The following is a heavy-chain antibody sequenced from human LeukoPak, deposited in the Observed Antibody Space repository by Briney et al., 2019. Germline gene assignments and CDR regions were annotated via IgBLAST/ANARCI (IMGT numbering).Heavy chain of an antibody. Sequence: GGSLRLSCAASGFTFSSSAMNWVRQTPEKGLERVSALSGSGGATYYADSVKDRFTISRDNSRNTLYLQMSSLRAEDTALYYCARGQWLVTSSFDSWGQGTLVTVSS. CDR1: GFTFSSSA. J-gene: IGHJ4*02. V-gene: IGHV3-23*01. CDR3: ARGQWLVTSSFDS. CDR2: LSGSGGAT. D-gene: IGHD6-19*01.